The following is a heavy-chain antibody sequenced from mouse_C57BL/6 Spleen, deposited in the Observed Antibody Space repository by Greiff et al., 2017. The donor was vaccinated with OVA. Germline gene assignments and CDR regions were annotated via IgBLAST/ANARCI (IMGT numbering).Heavy chain of an antibody. D-gene: IGHD3-1*01. CDR3: ARSGWNFDY. CDR2: LNPSSGYT. J-gene: IGHJ2*01. CDR1: GYPFPSYT. Sequence: QVQLQQSGAELARPGASVKMSCKASGYPFPSYTLHWVNQRPGQGLEWVGYLNPSSGYTKYNQKCKDKATLTADKSSRTAYMQLSSLTSEDSAVYYCARSGWNFDYWGQGTTLTVSS. V-gene: IGHV1-4*01.